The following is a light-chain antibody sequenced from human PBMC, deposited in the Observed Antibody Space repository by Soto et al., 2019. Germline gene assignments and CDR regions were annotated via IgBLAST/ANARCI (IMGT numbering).Light chain of an antibody. J-gene: IGLJ3*02. CDR2: DVS. V-gene: IGLV2-11*01. CDR3: CSYAGSYTLV. Sequence: QSALTQPRSVSGSPGQSVTISCTGTSSDVGGYKFVSWYQQYPGKVPKLMIYDVSKRPSGVPDRFSGSKSGNTASLTISGLQAEHEADYYCCSYAGSYTLVFGGGTKVTVL. CDR1: SSDVGGYKF.